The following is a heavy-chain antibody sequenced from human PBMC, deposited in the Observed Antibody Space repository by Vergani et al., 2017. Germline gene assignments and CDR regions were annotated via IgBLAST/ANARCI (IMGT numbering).Heavy chain of an antibody. CDR3: ARDEIQLWSYYYYYYGMDV. Sequence: QVQLVESGGGVVQPGRSLRLSCAASGFTFSSYGMHWVRQAPGKGLEWVAVIWYDGSNKYYADSVKGRFTISRDNSKNTLYLQMNSLRAEDTAGYYCARDEIQLWSYYYYYYGMDVGGQGSTVTVSS. CDR1: GFTFSSYG. J-gene: IGHJ6*02. CDR2: IWYDGSNK. V-gene: IGHV3-33*01. D-gene: IGHD5-18*01.